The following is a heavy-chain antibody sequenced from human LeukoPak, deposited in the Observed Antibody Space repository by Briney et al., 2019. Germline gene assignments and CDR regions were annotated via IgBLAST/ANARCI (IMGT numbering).Heavy chain of an antibody. J-gene: IGHJ5*02. CDR1: GGSFSGYY. D-gene: IGHD6-13*01. Sequence: SETLSLTCAVYGGSFSGYYWSWIRQPPGKGLEWIGEINHSGSTNYNPSLKSRVTMSVDTSKNQFSLKLSSVTAADTAVYYCAREVYSVNWFDPWGQGTLVTVSS. CDR3: AREVYSVNWFDP. V-gene: IGHV4-34*01. CDR2: INHSGST.